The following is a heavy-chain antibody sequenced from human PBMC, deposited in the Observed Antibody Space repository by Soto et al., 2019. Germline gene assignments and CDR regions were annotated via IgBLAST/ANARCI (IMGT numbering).Heavy chain of an antibody. J-gene: IGHJ5*02. CDR2: VKHDGSVT. V-gene: IGHV3-7*01. Sequence: PGGSLRLSCLASGFSFNSYWMSWVRQAPGKGLEWVANVKHDGSVTYYMDSVKGRFTISRDNARRSLFLELNGLRVEDTAVYYCARGVSWGQGTLVTVSS. CDR3: ARGVS. CDR1: GFSFNSYW.